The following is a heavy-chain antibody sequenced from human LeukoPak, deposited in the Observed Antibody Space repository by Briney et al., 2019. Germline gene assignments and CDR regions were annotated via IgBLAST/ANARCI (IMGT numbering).Heavy chain of an antibody. J-gene: IGHJ4*02. Sequence: GGSLRLSRAASGFTFSSYAMSWVRQAPGKGLEWVSAISGSGGSTYYADSVKGRFTISRDNSKNTLYLQMNSLRAEDTAVYYCAKHRFLEWLLWDYFDYWGQGTLVTVSS. CDR1: GFTFSSYA. CDR2: ISGSGGST. CDR3: AKHRFLEWLLWDYFDY. V-gene: IGHV3-23*01. D-gene: IGHD3-3*01.